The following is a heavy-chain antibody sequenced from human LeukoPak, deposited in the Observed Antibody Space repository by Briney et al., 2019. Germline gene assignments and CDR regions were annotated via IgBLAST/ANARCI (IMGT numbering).Heavy chain of an antibody. Sequence: NPPETLSLTCTVSGGSISSYYWSWIRQPPGKGLEWIGYIYYSGSTNYNPSLKSRVTISVDTSKNQFSLKLSSVTAADTAVYYCARGVIAAAGTPDYWGQGTLVTVSS. J-gene: IGHJ4*02. CDR2: IYYSGST. D-gene: IGHD6-13*01. V-gene: IGHV4-59*01. CDR3: ARGVIAAAGTPDY. CDR1: GGSISSYY.